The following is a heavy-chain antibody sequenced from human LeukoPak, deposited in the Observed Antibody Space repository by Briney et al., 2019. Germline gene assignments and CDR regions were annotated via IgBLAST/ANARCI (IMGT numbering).Heavy chain of an antibody. J-gene: IGHJ6*02. CDR1: GFTFSTYS. V-gene: IGHV3-23*01. D-gene: IGHD3-16*01. Sequence: GGSLRLSCAASGFTFSTYSMAWVRQAPGKGPECISTISYNSGTTRYADSVRGRFTISRDNSQNTLYLQMNSLRAEDTAIYYCAKSPYGGMDVWGQGTTVTVS. CDR3: AKSPYGGMDV. CDR2: ISYNSGTT.